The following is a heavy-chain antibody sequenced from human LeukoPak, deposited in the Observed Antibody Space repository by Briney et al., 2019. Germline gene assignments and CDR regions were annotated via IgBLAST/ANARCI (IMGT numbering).Heavy chain of an antibody. CDR2: IYTSGST. CDR3: ARDLSVPAGRGAFDI. D-gene: IGHD3-16*02. Sequence: SETLSLTCTVSGGSISSYYWSWIRQPAGKGLEWIGRIYTSGSTNYNPSLKSRVTVSVDTSKNQFSLKLSSVTAADTAVYYCARDLSVPAGRGAFDIWGQGTMVTVSS. J-gene: IGHJ3*02. CDR1: GGSISSYY. V-gene: IGHV4-4*07.